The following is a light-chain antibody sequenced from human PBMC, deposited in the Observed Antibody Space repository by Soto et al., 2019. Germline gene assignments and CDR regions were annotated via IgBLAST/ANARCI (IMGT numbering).Light chain of an antibody. V-gene: IGKV2-28*01. J-gene: IGKJ2*01. Sequence: DIVMTQSPLSLPVSPGEPASISCRSSQSLQHSNGYNYLDWYLQKPGQSPQLLIYLGSSRASGVPDWVICSGFSGSMTRNTSRVEVYELGVYYKMQSLQTSYTFGRGLKL. CDR3: MQSLQTSYT. CDR1: QSLQHSNGYNY. CDR2: LGS.